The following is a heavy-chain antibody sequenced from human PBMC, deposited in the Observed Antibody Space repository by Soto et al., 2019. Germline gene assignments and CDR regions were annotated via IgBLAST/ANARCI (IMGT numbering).Heavy chain of an antibody. D-gene: IGHD3-22*01. CDR2: IIPAFGSA. Sequence: QVQLVQSEAEVKKPGSSVKVSCKASGDTFRTYALNWVRQAPGQGLEWVGAIIPAFGSANYAQKFQDRVTSTADESTRTVYMELSSLRFEDTAVYSCARDSHPYDYHNNDYYNLYYNSGMDVWGPGTTVTDSS. V-gene: IGHV1-69*01. CDR1: GDTFRTYA. J-gene: IGHJ6*02. CDR3: ARDSHPYDYHNNDYYNLYYNSGMDV.